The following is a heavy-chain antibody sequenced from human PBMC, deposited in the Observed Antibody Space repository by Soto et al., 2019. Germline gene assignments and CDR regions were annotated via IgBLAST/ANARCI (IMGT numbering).Heavy chain of an antibody. CDR2: IYYSGST. D-gene: IGHD2-21*01. Sequence: QVQLQESGPGLVKPSQTLSLTCTVSGGSISSGDYYWSWIRQPPGKGLEWIGYIYYSGSTYYNPSLKXRXTXSXHTSKNQFSLKLSSVTAADTAVYYCASYRVGHAFDIWGQGTMVTVSS. CDR3: ASYRVGHAFDI. V-gene: IGHV4-30-4*01. J-gene: IGHJ3*02. CDR1: GGSISSGDYY.